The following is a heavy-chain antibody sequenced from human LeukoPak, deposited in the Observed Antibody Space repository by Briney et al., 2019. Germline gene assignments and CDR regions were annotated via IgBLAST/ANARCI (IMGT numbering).Heavy chain of an antibody. J-gene: IGHJ6*02. Sequence: SETLSLTCTVSGGSISSSSYYWGWIRQPPGKGLEWIGSIYYSGSTYYNPSLKSRVTISVDASKNQFSLKLSSVTAADTAVYYCAREDYYSYVMDVWGQGTTVTVSS. CDR1: GGSISSSSYY. CDR2: IYYSGST. CDR3: AREDYYSYVMDV. V-gene: IGHV4-39*07.